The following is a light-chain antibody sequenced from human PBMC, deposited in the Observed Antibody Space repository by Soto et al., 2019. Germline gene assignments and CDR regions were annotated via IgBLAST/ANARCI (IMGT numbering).Light chain of an antibody. CDR3: TSYTSSITYV. Sequence: QSVLTQPASVSGSPGQSITISCTGTSSDVGGYNFVSWYQHHPGKAPKLIIYDVTTRPSGISNRFSGSKSGNTASLAISGLQAEYEAEYYCTSYTSSITYVFGTGTKVTVL. CDR1: SSDVGGYNF. J-gene: IGLJ1*01. CDR2: DVT. V-gene: IGLV2-14*03.